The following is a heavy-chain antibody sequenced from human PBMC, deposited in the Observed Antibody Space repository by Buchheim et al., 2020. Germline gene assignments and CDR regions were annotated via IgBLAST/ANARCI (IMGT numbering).Heavy chain of an antibody. CDR1: GFTFSSYA. D-gene: IGHD2-2*01. Sequence: EVQLLESGGGLVQPGGSLRLSCAASGFTFSSYAMTWVRQAPGKGLEWVSAISGSGGSTYYADSVKGPFTISRDNSKNTLYLQMNSLRAEDTAVYYCAKGCISTSCYGARWDYHYYYGMDVWGQGTT. CDR3: AKGCISTSCYGARWDYHYYYGMDV. V-gene: IGHV3-23*01. CDR2: ISGSGGST. J-gene: IGHJ6*02.